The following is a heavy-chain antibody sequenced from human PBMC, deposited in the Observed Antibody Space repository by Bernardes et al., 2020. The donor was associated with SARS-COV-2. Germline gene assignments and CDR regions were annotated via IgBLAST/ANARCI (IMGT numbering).Heavy chain of an antibody. Sequence: SETLSLTCTVSGYSISSGNYWCSFLQPPGGTLDWFGSIYRSGQTYYNTSLKSRITISVYMCKNQLSLKLTSVTAADTAVYYFARDNWTPYYWGQGSLVTVS. J-gene: IGHJ4*02. CDR2: IYRSGQT. CDR3: ARDNWTPYY. D-gene: IGHD1-20*01. CDR1: GYSISSGNY. V-gene: IGHV4-38-2*02.